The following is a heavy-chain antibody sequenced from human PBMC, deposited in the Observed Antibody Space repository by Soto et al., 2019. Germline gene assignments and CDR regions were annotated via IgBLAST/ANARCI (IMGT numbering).Heavy chain of an antibody. CDR1: GFTFSSYG. V-gene: IGHV3-30*18. CDR2: ISDDGSNK. CDR3: AKEGHCSGGSCEAGHYYYYGMDV. Sequence: QVQLVESGGGVVQPGRSLRLSCAASGFTFSSYGVHWVRQAPGKGLEWVAAISDDGSNKHYADSVKGRFTISRDNSKNTLYLQMNSPRSEDTALYYCAKEGHCSGGSCEAGHYYYYGMDVWGQGTTVTVSS. J-gene: IGHJ6*02. D-gene: IGHD2-15*01.